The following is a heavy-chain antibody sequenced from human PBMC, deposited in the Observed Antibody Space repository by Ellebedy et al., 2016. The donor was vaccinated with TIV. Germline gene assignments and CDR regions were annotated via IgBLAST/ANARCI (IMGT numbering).Heavy chain of an antibody. V-gene: IGHV3-7*01. D-gene: IGHD4-17*01. CDR3: ARRGSYGDYSVRVNSWFDL. CDR2: IYQDGSEQ. J-gene: IGHJ5*02. CDR1: GFSFRSYW. Sequence: GESLKISCEASGFSFRSYWMSWVRQAPGKGLEWVANIYQDGSEQYYVDSVKGRFTISRDNARNSVYLQMNSLRAEDTDVYYCARRGSYGDYSVRVNSWFDLWGQGTLVIVSS.